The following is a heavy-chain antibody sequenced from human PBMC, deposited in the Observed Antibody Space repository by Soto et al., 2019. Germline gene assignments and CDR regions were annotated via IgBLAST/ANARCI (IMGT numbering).Heavy chain of an antibody. CDR2: IYWDDDK. D-gene: IGHD2-15*01. V-gene: IGHV2-5*02. J-gene: IGHJ5*02. Sequence: SGPTLVNPTQTLTLTCTFSGFSLSTSGVGVGWIRQPPGKALEWLALIYWDDDKRYSPSLKSRLTITKDTSKNQVVLTMTNMDPVDTATYYCALSLLGYCSGGSCYSNWFDPWGQGTLVTVSS. CDR3: ALSLLGYCSGGSCYSNWFDP. CDR1: GFSLSTSGVG.